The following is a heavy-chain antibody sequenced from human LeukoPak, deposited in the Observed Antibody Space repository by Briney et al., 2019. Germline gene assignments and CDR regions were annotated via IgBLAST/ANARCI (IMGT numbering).Heavy chain of an antibody. Sequence: GGSLRLSCAASVTLDNYAMNWVRQAPGKGLEWVSTITGSGGYIYYEDSVKGRLTISRDNAKNSLYLQMNSLRVEDTAVYYCARGLAGGDYWGQGTRVTVSS. V-gene: IGHV3-21*01. CDR3: ARGLAGGDY. D-gene: IGHD6-19*01. J-gene: IGHJ4*02. CDR2: ITGSGGYI. CDR1: VTLDNYA.